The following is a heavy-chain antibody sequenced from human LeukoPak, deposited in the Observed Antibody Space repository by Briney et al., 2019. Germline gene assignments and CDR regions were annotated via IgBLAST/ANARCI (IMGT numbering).Heavy chain of an antibody. CDR2: IYTSGST. V-gene: IGHV4-61*02. Sequence: SETLSLTCTVSGGSISSGSYYWSWIRQPAGKGLEWIGRIYTSGSTNYNPSLKSRVTISVGTSKNQFSLKLSSVTAADTAVYYCARERDGSGTQRGLDYWGQGTLVTVSS. J-gene: IGHJ4*02. CDR1: GGSISSGSYY. CDR3: ARERDGSGTQRGLDY. D-gene: IGHD3-10*01.